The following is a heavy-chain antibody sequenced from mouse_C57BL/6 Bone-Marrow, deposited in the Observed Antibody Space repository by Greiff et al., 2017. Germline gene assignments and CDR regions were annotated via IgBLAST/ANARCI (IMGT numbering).Heavy chain of an antibody. V-gene: IGHV1-64*01. CDR3: ARRPMVRGYFDY. CDR2: IHPNSGST. CDR1: GYTFTSYW. D-gene: IGHD2-3*01. J-gene: IGHJ2*01. Sequence: VKLQQPGAELVKPGASVKLSCKASGYTFTSYWMHWVKQRPGQGLEWIGMIHPNSGSTNYNEKFKSKATLTVDKSSSTAYMQLSSLTSEDSAVYYCARRPMVRGYFDYWGQGTTLTVSS.